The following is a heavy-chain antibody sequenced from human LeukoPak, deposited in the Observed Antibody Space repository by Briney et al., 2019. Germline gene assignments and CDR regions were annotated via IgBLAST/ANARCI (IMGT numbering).Heavy chain of an antibody. J-gene: IGHJ6*04. V-gene: IGHV3-73*01. D-gene: IGHD4-17*01. CDR2: IRSKANSYAT. CDR1: GFTFSGSA. Sequence: GGSLRLSCAASGFTFSGSAMHWVRQASGEGLEWVGRIRSKANSYATAYAASVKGRFTISRDDSKNTANLQMNSLKTEDTAVYYCTRHNGDYDPNELDVWGKGTTVTVSS. CDR3: TRHNGDYDPNELDV.